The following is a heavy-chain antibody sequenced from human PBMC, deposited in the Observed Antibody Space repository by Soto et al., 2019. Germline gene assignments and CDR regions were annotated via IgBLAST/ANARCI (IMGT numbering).Heavy chain of an antibody. CDR2: IIPIFGTA. Sequence: SVKVSCKASGGTFSSYAISWVRQAPGQGLEWMGGIIPIFGTANYAQKFQGRVTITADESTSTAYMELSSLRSEDTAVYYCASLKSILGAKRGNAFDIWGQGSMVTVSS. CDR1: GGTFSSYA. V-gene: IGHV1-69*13. CDR3: ASLKSILGAKRGNAFDI. D-gene: IGHD3-3*01. J-gene: IGHJ3*02.